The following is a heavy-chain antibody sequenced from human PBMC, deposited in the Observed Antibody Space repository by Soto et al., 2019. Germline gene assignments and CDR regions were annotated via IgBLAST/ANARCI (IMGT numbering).Heavy chain of an antibody. CDR2: ISSSSSYI. J-gene: IGHJ6*02. CDR1: GFTFSSYS. CDR3: ARDSIAAAGIYYYGMDV. Sequence: PGGSLRLSCAASGFTFSSYSMNWVRQAPGKGLEWVSSISSSSSYIYYADSVKGRFTISRDNAKNSLYLQMNSLRAEDTAVYYCARDSIAAAGIYYYGMDVWGQGTTVTVSS. V-gene: IGHV3-21*01. D-gene: IGHD6-13*01.